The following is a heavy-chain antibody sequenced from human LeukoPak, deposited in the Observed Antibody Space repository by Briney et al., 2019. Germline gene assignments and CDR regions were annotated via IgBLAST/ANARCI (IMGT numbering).Heavy chain of an antibody. CDR1: GGSISSGDYY. CDR3: ARVGGSGAFDI. J-gene: IGHJ3*02. Sequence: SETLSLTCTVSGGSISSGDYYWSRIRQPPGKGLEWIGYIYYSGSTYYNPSLKSRVTISVDTSKNQFSLKLSSVTAADTAVYYCARVGGSGAFDIWGQGTMVTVSS. D-gene: IGHD3-10*01. CDR2: IYYSGST. V-gene: IGHV4-30-4*08.